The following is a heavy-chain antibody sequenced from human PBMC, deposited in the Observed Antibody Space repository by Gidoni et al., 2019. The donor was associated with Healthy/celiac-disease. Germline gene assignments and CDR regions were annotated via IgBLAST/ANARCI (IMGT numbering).Heavy chain of an antibody. J-gene: IGHJ3*02. CDR2: IYYSGST. CDR1: AGSISSGGYY. CDR3: ARVLVGDGYNSGAFDI. Sequence: QVQLQESRPGLVKPSQTLSLTCTVSAGSISSGGYYWSWIRQHPGKGLEWIGYIYYSGSTYYNPSLKSRVTISVDTSKNQFSLKLSSVTAADTAVYYCARVLVGDGYNSGAFDIWGQGTMVTVSS. V-gene: IGHV4-31*03. D-gene: IGHD1-26*01.